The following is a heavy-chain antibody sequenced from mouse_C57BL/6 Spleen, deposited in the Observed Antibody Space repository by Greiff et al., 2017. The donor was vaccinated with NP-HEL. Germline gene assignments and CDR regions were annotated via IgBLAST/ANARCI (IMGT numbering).Heavy chain of an antibody. CDR2: IYPGSGST. Sequence: QVQLQQPGAELVKPGASVKMSCKASGYTFTSYWITWVKQRPGQGLEWIGDIYPGSGSTNYNEKFKSKATLTADTSSSTAYMQLSSLTSEDSAVYYCARWDSSDYAMDYWGQGTSVTVSS. J-gene: IGHJ4*01. CDR1: GYTFTSYW. V-gene: IGHV1-55*01. D-gene: IGHD6-1*01. CDR3: ARWDSSDYAMDY.